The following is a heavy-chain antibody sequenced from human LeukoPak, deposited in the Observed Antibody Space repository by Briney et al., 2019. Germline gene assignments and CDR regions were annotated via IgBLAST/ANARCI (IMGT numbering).Heavy chain of an antibody. CDR3: ARTDCSITSCYNGWGYYGMDV. CDR2: IYYSGGT. J-gene: IGHJ6*02. Sequence: KPSETLSLTCTVSSGSISSTIYYWGWIRQSPGKGLEWIGNIYYSGGTYYNPSLKSRVTISVDTSKNQFSLKLSSVTAADTAVYYCARTDCSITSCYNGWGYYGMDVWGQGTTVTVSS. V-gene: IGHV4-39*01. D-gene: IGHD2-2*01. CDR1: SGSISSTIYY.